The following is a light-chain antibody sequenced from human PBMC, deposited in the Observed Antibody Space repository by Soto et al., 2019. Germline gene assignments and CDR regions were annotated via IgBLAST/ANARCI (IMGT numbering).Light chain of an antibody. J-gene: IGLJ2*01. Sequence: QSALTQPASVSGSPGQSITFSCTGTSSDIGVYNYVSWYQQHPGKAPKLLIFDVTHRPSGVSDRFSGSKSGNTASLTISGVRPEDEADYYCCSYTDIALDVVFGGGTKLTVL. V-gene: IGLV2-14*01. CDR1: SSDIGVYNY. CDR3: CSYTDIALDVV. CDR2: DVT.